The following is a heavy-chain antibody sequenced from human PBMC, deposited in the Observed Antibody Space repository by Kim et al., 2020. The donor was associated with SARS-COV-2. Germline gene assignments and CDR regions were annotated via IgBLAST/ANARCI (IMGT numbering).Heavy chain of an antibody. CDR2: IYYSGST. D-gene: IGHD3-3*01. V-gene: IGHV4-59*01. CDR1: GGSISSYY. J-gene: IGHJ5*02. CDR3: AKTQGLNYDFWSGYHNWFDP. Sequence: SETLSLTCTVSGGSISSYYWSWIRQPPGKGLEWIGYIYYSGSTNYNPSLKSRVTISVDTSKNQFSLKLSSVTAADTAVYYCAKTQGLNYDFWSGYHNWFDPWGQGTLVTVSS.